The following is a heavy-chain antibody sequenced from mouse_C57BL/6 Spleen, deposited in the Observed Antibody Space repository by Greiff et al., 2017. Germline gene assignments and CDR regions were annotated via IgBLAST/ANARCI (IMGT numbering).Heavy chain of an antibody. D-gene: IGHD1-1*01. Sequence: QVQLKQSGPGLVQPSQSLSITCTVSGFSLTSYGVHWVRQSPGKGLEWLGVIWRGGSTDYNAAFMSRLSITKDNSKSQVFFKMNSLQADDTAIYYCAKEGYYGSSYNWYFDVWGTGTTVTVAS. V-gene: IGHV2-5*01. CDR1: GFSLTSYG. CDR3: AKEGYYGSSYNWYFDV. J-gene: IGHJ1*03. CDR2: IWRGGST.